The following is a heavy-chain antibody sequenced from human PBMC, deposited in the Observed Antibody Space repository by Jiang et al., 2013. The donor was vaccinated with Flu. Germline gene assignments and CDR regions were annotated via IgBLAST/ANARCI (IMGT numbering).Heavy chain of an antibody. Sequence: VQLLESGGGLVQPGGSLRLSCAASGFTFNGYAMNWVRRAPGKGLEWVSGIGGNALSTYYADSVKGRFTVSRDNSRNTLYLQMDSLRAEDTAVYYCARDSHYDFWSGYYRFD. V-gene: IGHV3-23*01. D-gene: IGHD3-3*01. CDR1: GFTFNGYA. J-gene: IGHJ4*01. CDR3: ARDSHYDFWSGYYRFD. CDR2: IGGNALST.